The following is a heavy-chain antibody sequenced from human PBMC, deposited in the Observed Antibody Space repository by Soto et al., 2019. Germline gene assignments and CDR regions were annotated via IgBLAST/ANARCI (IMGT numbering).Heavy chain of an antibody. CDR2: IRRNGGGA. CDR3: ASTRDGTCYRCYDS. CDR1: GFTFSYYA. J-gene: IGHJ5*01. Sequence: EVQLVESGGGVVQPGGSLRLSCAASGFTFSYYAMHWVRQAPGKGLEYVSAIRRNGGGASYANSVRGRFTISRDDSKNTVYLQMGSLRAAAMAVYYCASTRDGTCYRCYDSWGQGTLVTVSS. D-gene: IGHD2-15*01. V-gene: IGHV3-64*01.